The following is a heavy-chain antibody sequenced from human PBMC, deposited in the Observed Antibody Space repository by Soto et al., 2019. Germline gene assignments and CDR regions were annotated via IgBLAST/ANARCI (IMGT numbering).Heavy chain of an antibody. D-gene: IGHD3-3*01. CDR2: IYYSGIT. CDR1: GGSISSYY. Sequence: QVQLQESGPGLVKPSETLSLTCTVSGGSISSYYWSWIRQPPGKGLEWIGYIYYSGITNYNPSRKRRVTISVETSKNQFSLRRSSVTAADTAVYYCVRQWGDDGFLSGYYSRGYFDYWGQGTLVTVSS. V-gene: IGHV4-59*08. J-gene: IGHJ4*02. CDR3: VRQWGDDGFLSGYYSRGYFDY.